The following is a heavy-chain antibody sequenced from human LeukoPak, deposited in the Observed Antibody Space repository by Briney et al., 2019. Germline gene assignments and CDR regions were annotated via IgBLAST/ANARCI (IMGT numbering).Heavy chain of an antibody. J-gene: IGHJ4*02. CDR3: AKDKDSGSYYGTLDY. Sequence: GGSLRLSCAASGFTFSSYGMHWVRQAPGKGLEWVAVISYDGSNKYYADSVKGRFTISRDNSKNTLYLQMNSLRAEDTAVYYCAKDKDSGSYYGTLDYWGQGTLVTVSS. V-gene: IGHV3-30*18. CDR2: ISYDGSNK. CDR1: GFTFSSYG. D-gene: IGHD1-26*01.